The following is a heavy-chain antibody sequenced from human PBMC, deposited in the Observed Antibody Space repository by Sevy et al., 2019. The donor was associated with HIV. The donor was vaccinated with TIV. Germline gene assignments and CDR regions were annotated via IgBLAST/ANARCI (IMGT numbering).Heavy chain of an antibody. D-gene: IGHD3-22*01. CDR3: ARENTMIEEPGWFDP. Sequence: GGSLRLSCAASGFTFSDYYMSWIRQAPGKGLEWVSYISRSGSTINYADSVKGRFTISRDNAKNSLYLQINSLRAEDTVVYYCARENTMIEEPGWFDPWGQGTLVTVS. J-gene: IGHJ5*02. CDR1: GFTFSDYY. V-gene: IGHV3-11*01. CDR2: ISRSGSTI.